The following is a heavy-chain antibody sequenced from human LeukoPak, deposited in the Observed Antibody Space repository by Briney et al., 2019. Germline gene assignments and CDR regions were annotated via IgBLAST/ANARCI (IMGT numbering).Heavy chain of an antibody. J-gene: IGHJ4*02. CDR2: ISAYNGNT. D-gene: IGHD6-19*01. V-gene: IGHV1-18*01. Sequence: ASVKVSCKASGYTFTSYGISWVRQAPGQGLEWMGRISAYNGNTNYAQKLQGRVTMTTDTSTSTAYMELRSLRSDDTAVYYCARDHHSSGWLNRKAPFDYWGQGTLVTVSS. CDR1: GYTFTSYG. CDR3: ARDHHSSGWLNRKAPFDY.